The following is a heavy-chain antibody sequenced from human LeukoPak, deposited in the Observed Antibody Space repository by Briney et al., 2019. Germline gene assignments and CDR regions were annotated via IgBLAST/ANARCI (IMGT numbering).Heavy chain of an antibody. CDR3: ARGLWFGDSGGAHP. D-gene: IGHD3-10*01. Sequence: KPAETLSLTCAVYGGPFSLRYWRWVRQPPGRGLEWIGEIDHRGNANYNPSLKGRVTISVDTSQNQFSLSLSSVTAADTAVYYCARGLWFGDSGGAHPWGEGILVTVSS. CDR1: GGPFSLRY. V-gene: IGHV4-34*01. J-gene: IGHJ5*02. CDR2: IDHRGNA.